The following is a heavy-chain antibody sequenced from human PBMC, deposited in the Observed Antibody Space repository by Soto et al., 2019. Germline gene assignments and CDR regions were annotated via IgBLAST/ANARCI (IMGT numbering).Heavy chain of an antibody. CDR2: IYHSGST. CDR1: GGSISSGGYS. CDR3: ARDRYYYDSSGYQRGYYGMDV. V-gene: IGHV4-30-2*01. J-gene: IGHJ6*02. D-gene: IGHD3-22*01. Sequence: QLQLQESGSGLVKPSQTLSLTCAVSGGSISSGGYSWSWIRQPPGKGLEWIGYIYHSGSTYYNPSLKSRVTISVDRSKNQFSLELSSVTAADTAVYYCARDRYYYDSSGYQRGYYGMDVWGQGTTVTVSS.